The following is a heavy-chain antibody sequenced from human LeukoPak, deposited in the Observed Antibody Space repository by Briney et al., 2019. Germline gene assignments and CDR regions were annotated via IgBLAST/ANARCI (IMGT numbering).Heavy chain of an antibody. J-gene: IGHJ2*01. CDR2: INGDGSAI. CDR3: ARANPADFDL. CDR1: GFTLTDYW. D-gene: IGHD1-14*01. Sequence: GGSLRLSCAASGFTLTDYWVHWVRQVPGKGLVWVARINGDGSAISYADSVKGRFTNSRDNAKNTVYLQMNSLRDEDTAVYCCARANPADFDLWGRGTLVTVSS. V-gene: IGHV3-74*01.